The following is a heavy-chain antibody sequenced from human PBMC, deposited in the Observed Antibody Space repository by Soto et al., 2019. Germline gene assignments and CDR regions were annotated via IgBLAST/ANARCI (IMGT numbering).Heavy chain of an antibody. CDR1: GFTFSSYS. D-gene: IGHD3-9*01. V-gene: IGHV3-48*04. J-gene: IGHJ4*02. Sequence: EVQLVESGGGLVQPGGSLRLSCVASGFTFSSYSMVWVRQAPGKRLEWIAYIFVSSTTIHYADSVKGRFTVSRDNTQNSLFLLMNSLRAEDTAIYYCARDKDWAFDYWGQGTQVIVSS. CDR2: IFVSSTTI. CDR3: ARDKDWAFDY.